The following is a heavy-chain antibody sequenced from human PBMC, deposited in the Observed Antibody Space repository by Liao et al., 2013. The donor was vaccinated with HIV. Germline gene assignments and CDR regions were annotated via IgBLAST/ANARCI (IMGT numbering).Heavy chain of an antibody. CDR3: ARAQWEKIHMRRFRVLFNYIHYLDV. CDR1: GGSISSGSYY. CDR2: ADTSGTT. Sequence: QVQLQESGPGLVKPSQTLSLTCTVSGGSISSGSYYWNWFRQPAGKGLEWIGRADTSGTTNYNPSLKNRVTISLDTSKNQFSLKLRSVTAADTAIYYCARAQWEKIHMRRFRVLFNYIHYLDVWGRGPTVTVSS. J-gene: IGHJ6*03. D-gene: IGHD1-26*01. V-gene: IGHV4-61*02.